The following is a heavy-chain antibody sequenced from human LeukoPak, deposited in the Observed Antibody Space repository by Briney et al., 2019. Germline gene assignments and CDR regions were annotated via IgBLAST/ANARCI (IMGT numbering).Heavy chain of an antibody. CDR1: GFTFSSYS. Sequence: PGGSLRLSCAASGFTFSSYSMNWVRQAPGKGLEWVSAISGSGGSTYYADSVKGRFTISRDNSKNTLYLQMNSLRAEDTAVYYCAKSPPTYYDFWSGYYYWGQGALVTVSS. J-gene: IGHJ4*02. V-gene: IGHV3-23*01. CDR2: ISGSGGST. D-gene: IGHD3-3*01. CDR3: AKSPPTYYDFWSGYYY.